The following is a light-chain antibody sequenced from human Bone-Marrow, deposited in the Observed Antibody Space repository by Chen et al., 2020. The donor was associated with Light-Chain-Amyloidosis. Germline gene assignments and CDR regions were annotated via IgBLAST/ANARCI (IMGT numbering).Light chain of an antibody. CDR1: SSDVGGYNY. Sequence: QSALTQPASVSGSPGQSITISCTGTSSDVGGYNYVSWYQQHPGKAPKLMIYDVSNRSSGVSNRFSGSRSGNTASLTISGLQAEDEADYYCSSYTSSSPGVFGGGTKLTVL. V-gene: IGLV2-14*03. J-gene: IGLJ2*01. CDR2: DVS. CDR3: SSYTSSSPGV.